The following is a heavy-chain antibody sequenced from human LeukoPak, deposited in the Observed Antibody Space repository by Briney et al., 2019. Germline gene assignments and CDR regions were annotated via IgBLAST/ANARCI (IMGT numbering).Heavy chain of an antibody. CDR3: ARTRVVVVAATHFDY. Sequence: GGSLRLSCAASGFTFSSYSMNWVRQAPGKGLEWVSSISSSSSYIYYADSVKGRFTISRDNDKNSLYLQMNSLRAEDTAVYYCARTRVVVVAATHFDYWGQGTLVTVSS. CDR2: ISSSSSYI. J-gene: IGHJ4*02. D-gene: IGHD2-15*01. CDR1: GFTFSSYS. V-gene: IGHV3-21*01.